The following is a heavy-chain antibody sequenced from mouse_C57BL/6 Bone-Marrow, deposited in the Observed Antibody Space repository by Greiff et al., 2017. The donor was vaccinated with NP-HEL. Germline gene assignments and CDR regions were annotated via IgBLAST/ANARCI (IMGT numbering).Heavy chain of an antibody. CDR2: LSSGGSYT. J-gene: IGHJ3*01. V-gene: IGHV5-6*01. CDR3: ASPYDYDVAWFAY. Sequence: DVQLVESGGDLVKPGGSLKLSCAASGFTFSSYGMSWVRQTPDKRLEWVATLSSGGSYTYYPDSVKGRFTISRANAKNTLYLQMSSLKSENTAMYYCASPYDYDVAWFAYWGQGTLVTVSA. D-gene: IGHD2-4*01. CDR1: GFTFSSYG.